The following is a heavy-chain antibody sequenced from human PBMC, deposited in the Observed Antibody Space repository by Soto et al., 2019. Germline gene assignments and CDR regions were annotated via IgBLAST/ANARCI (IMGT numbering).Heavy chain of an antibody. CDR3: AHRRPTATAISGPSAFDF. J-gene: IGHJ4*02. CDR2: VYWNDDR. Sequence: SGPTLVHPTQTLTLTCTFSGFSLSTSGVGVGWIRQPPGKALEWLGLVYWNDDRRFRPSLKSRLTITKDTSKNQVVLTMTNMAPADTATYYCAHRRPTATAISGPSAFDFWGQGTLVTVSS. D-gene: IGHD4-17*01. V-gene: IGHV2-5*01. CDR1: GFSLSTSGVG.